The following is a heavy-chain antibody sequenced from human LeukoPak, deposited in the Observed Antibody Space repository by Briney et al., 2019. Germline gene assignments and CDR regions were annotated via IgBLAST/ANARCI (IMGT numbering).Heavy chain of an antibody. D-gene: IGHD3-22*01. J-gene: IGHJ3*02. V-gene: IGHV3-33*01. CDR2: IWYDGSNK. Sequence: PGGSLRLSCAASGFTFSYYGMHWVRQAPGKGLEWVAVIWYDGSNKYYADSVKGRFTISRDNAKNSMFLQMNTLRDEDTAVYYCARDPSYYYETGLGAFDIWGQGTMVTVSS. CDR3: ARDPSYYYETGLGAFDI. CDR1: GFTFSYYG.